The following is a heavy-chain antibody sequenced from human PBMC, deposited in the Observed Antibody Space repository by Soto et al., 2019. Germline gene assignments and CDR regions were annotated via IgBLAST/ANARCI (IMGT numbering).Heavy chain of an antibody. CDR2: VSGYNVKT. CDR1: GYTFTNHG. Sequence: QVPLVQSGPEVKKSGASVKVSCKASGYTFTNHGISWVRQAPGHGLEWMGWVSGYNVKTKYAQELQGRVTMTTETSTSTAYMELRSLRSDDTAVYYCARDLYPLAYYFDYWGQGTLVTVSS. V-gene: IGHV1-18*04. CDR3: ARDLYPLAYYFDY. J-gene: IGHJ4*02. D-gene: IGHD2-8*01.